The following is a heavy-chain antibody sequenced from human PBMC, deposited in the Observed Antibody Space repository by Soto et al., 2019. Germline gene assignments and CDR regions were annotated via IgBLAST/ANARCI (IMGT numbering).Heavy chain of an antibody. Sequence: QVHLVQSGAEVKKPGSSVKVSCKASGGAFGSYSISWVRQSPGQGLEWMGGIIPFFGTKYYAQKFRGRVTITAGESTSTVYMDLNVLRSDDTAIYYCANYRGSSRLGPWRQGNLVTVSS. CDR1: GGAFGSYS. J-gene: IGHJ5*02. CDR2: IIPFFGTK. V-gene: IGHV1-69*01. CDR3: ANYRGSSRLGP. D-gene: IGHD6-6*01.